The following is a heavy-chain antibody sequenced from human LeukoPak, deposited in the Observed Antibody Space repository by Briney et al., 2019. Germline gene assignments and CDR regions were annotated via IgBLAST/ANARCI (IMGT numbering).Heavy chain of an antibody. D-gene: IGHD3-10*01. Sequence: GGSLTLSCAASGFTFSNACMCWVRQAPRKGLGRVGRIKSKTDGGTTDYAALVKGIFTISRDDTKNTLYLQMNSLKTEDTAVYYCTTDPVTYYGAGALWDWSDAFDIWGQGTMVTVSS. CDR1: GFTFSNAC. J-gene: IGHJ3*02. CDR2: IKSKTDGGTT. V-gene: IGHV3-15*01. CDR3: TTDPVTYYGAGALWDWSDAFDI.